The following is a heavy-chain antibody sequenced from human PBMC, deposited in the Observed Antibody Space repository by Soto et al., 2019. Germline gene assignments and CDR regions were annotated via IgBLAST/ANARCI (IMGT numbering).Heavy chain of an antibody. CDR3: ARAHYYDSSGYYEDVYYFDY. V-gene: IGHV4-31*03. Sequence: SETLSLTCTVSGGSISSGGYYWSWIRQHPGKGLEWIGYIYYSGSTYYNPSLKSRVTISVDTSKNQFSLKLSSVTAADTAVYYYARAHYYDSSGYYEDVYYFDYWGQGTLVTVSS. CDR1: GGSISSGGYY. D-gene: IGHD3-22*01. CDR2: IYYSGST. J-gene: IGHJ4*02.